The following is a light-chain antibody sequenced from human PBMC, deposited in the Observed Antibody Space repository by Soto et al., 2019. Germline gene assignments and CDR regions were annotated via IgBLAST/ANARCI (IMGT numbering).Light chain of an antibody. Sequence: LTQPPSASGTPGQRVTISCSGSSSNIGSNYVYWYQQLPGTAPKLLIYRNNQRPSGVPDRFSGSKSGTSASLAISGLRSEDEADYYCAAWDDSLSALFGGGTKVTVL. CDR3: AAWDDSLSAL. CDR2: RNN. J-gene: IGLJ2*01. CDR1: SSNIGSNY. V-gene: IGLV1-47*01.